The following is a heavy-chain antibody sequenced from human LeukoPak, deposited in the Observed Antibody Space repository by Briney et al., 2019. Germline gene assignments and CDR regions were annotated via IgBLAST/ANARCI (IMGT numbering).Heavy chain of an antibody. CDR2: ISSSSAHI. J-gene: IGHJ3*02. CDR3: TSRYCTTTNCYSFDN. D-gene: IGHD2-2*01. Sequence: PGGSLRLSCAASGLSFSTYSMNWVRQAPGKGLEWVSSISSSSAHIFYPDSVKGRFSISRDNAKSSLCLQMNSLRVEDTAVYYCTSRYCTTTNCYSFDNWGQGTLVTVSS. V-gene: IGHV3-21*01. CDR1: GLSFSTYS.